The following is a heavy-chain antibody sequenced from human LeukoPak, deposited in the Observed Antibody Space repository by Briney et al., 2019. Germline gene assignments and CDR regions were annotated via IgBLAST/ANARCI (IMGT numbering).Heavy chain of an antibody. D-gene: IGHD3-10*01. CDR3: ASGARLNYGFDY. J-gene: IGHJ4*02. CDR1: GGSISSSSYY. V-gene: IGHV4-61*05. CDR2: IYYSGST. Sequence: PSETLSLTCTVSGGSISSSSYYWGWIRQPPGKGLEWIGYIYYSGSTNYNPPLKSRVTISVDTSKNQFSLKLSSVTAADTAVYYCASGARLNYGFDYWGQGTLVTVSS.